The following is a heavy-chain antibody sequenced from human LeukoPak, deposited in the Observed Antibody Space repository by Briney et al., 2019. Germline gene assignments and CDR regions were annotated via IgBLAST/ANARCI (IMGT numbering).Heavy chain of an antibody. Sequence: KPSETLSLTCAVYGGSFSDYYWSWIRQTPGKGLEWIGEINHSGSTNYNPSLKNRVTTSVDTSKNQFSLRLTSVTAADSAVYFCGRTNTVFYYFDYWAQGTVVTVSS. CDR1: GGSFSDYY. CDR2: INHSGST. D-gene: IGHD1/OR15-1a*01. J-gene: IGHJ4*02. V-gene: IGHV4-34*01. CDR3: GRTNTVFYYFDY.